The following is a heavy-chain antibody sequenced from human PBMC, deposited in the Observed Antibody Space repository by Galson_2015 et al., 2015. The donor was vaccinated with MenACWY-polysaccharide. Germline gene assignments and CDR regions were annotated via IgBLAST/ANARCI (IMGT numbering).Heavy chain of an antibody. D-gene: IGHD2-2*01. V-gene: IGHV3-30-3*01. J-gene: IGHJ6*02. CDR2: ISYGGSNK. CDR3: ARAYCDRTTCYGMDV. Sequence: SLRLSCAASGFTFSSYAIHWVRQAPGKGLEWVAVISYGGSNKYYADSLKGRFTISRDNSKNMLYLQMNSLRAEDTAVYYCARAYCDRTTCYGMDVWGQGTTVTVSS. CDR1: GFTFSSYA.